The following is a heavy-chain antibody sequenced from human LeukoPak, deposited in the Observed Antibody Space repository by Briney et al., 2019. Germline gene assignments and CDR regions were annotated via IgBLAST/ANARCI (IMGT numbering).Heavy chain of an antibody. Sequence: GGSLRLSCAASGFTFSSYVMAWVRQGPGKGLEWVSGIISGSGGTTYYAGSVKGRFTVSRDNAKHSLYLQMNSLRAEDTAVYYCARDPGPGVSSGCYEYWCDPWGQGTLVTVSS. CDR2: IISGSGGTT. CDR1: GFTFSSYV. V-gene: IGHV3-23*01. D-gene: IGHD6-19*01. J-gene: IGHJ5*02. CDR3: ARDPGPGVSSGCYEYWCDP.